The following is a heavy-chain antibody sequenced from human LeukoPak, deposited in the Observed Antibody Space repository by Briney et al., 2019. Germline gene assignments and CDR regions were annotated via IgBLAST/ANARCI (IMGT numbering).Heavy chain of an antibody. CDR3: ARDGEAASGYASGGFDS. Sequence: GGSLRLSCAASGFTFSTYWMHWVRQAPGKGLVWVSRINGDGSSSTYADSVKGRFTISRDNAKNTVYLQMNSLRVEDTAVYYCARDGEAASGYASGGFDSWGQGTLVTVSS. CDR2: INGDGSSS. J-gene: IGHJ4*02. V-gene: IGHV3-74*01. D-gene: IGHD6-25*01. CDR1: GFTFSTYW.